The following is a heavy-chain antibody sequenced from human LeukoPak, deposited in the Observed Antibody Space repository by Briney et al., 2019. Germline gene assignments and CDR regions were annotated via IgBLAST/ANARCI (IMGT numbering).Heavy chain of an antibody. D-gene: IGHD2-15*01. J-gene: IGHJ6*02. Sequence: SETLSLTCTVSSDSISTFYRGCIRQPAGKGLEWIGRIYTSGSTNYNPSLKSRVTMSVDTSKNQFSLKLSSVTAADTAVYYCARDGIVVVVAATRLYYYYGMDVWGQGTTVTVSS. CDR2: IYTSGST. CDR1: SDSISTFY. CDR3: ARDGIVVVVAATRLYYYYGMDV. V-gene: IGHV4-4*07.